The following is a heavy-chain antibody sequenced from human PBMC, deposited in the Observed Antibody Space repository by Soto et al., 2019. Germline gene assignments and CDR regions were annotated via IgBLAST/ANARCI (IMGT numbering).Heavy chain of an antibody. J-gene: IGHJ6*02. CDR1: GFTFNSHT. V-gene: IGHV3-23*01. Sequence: GGSLRLSCTASGFTFNSHTMHWVRQAPGKGLQWVSAISGDTATTHYADSVKGRFTISRDNSRDTLYLQMNSLRVEDTAIYYCAKPLQQWLLQGSGVDVWGQGTTVTVSS. D-gene: IGHD6-19*01. CDR3: AKPLQQWLLQGSGVDV. CDR2: ISGDTATT.